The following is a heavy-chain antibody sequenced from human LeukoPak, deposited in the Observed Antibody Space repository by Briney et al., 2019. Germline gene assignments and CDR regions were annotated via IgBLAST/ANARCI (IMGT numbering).Heavy chain of an antibody. CDR2: ISDSGRVI. CDR3: ARNLPAADY. J-gene: IGHJ4*02. CDR1: GFTFSSYS. Sequence: GGSLRLSCVASGFTFSSYSMNWVRQTPGKGLEWISYISDSGRVIYYADSVRGRFTVSRDNAKNSLYLQMNSLRAEDTAVYYCARNLPAADYWGQGTLVTVSS. V-gene: IGHV3-48*04. D-gene: IGHD2-2*01.